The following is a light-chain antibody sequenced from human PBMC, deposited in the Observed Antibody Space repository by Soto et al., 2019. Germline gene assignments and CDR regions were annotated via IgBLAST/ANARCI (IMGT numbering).Light chain of an antibody. V-gene: IGKV1-39*01. CDR3: QQSYSTLWT. Sequence: DIQMTQSPSSLSASVGDRVTITCRASQSISSYLNWYQQKPGKAPKLLIYAASSLRSGVPSRFCGSGSGTDFTLTISSLQPEDFATYYCQQSYSTLWTFGQGTKVEIK. CDR2: AAS. J-gene: IGKJ1*01. CDR1: QSISSY.